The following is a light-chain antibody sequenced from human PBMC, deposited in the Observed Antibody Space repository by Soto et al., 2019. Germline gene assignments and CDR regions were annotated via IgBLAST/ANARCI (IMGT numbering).Light chain of an antibody. CDR2: DVS. J-gene: IGLJ1*01. Sequence: QSALTQPPSVSGSPGQSVTISCTGTSSDVGGSNYVSWYQQHPGKTPKLMIYDVSQRPSGVPDRFSGSKSDSTASLTISGLQAEDEADYYCCSYAGTYTYVFGTGTKVTVL. CDR3: CSYAGTYTYV. CDR1: SSDVGGSNY. V-gene: IGLV2-11*01.